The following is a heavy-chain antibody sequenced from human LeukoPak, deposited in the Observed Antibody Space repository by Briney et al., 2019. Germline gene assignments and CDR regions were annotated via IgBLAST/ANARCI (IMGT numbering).Heavy chain of an antibody. CDR2: ISWNSGSI. CDR3: ARNYKPYYYYYYYMDV. J-gene: IGHJ6*03. V-gene: IGHV3-9*01. D-gene: IGHD1-7*01. Sequence: GGSLRLSCAASGFTFDDYAMHWVRQAPGKGLEWVSGISWNSGSIVYADSVKGRFTISRDNAKNSLYLQMNSLRAEDTALYYCARNYKPYYYYYYYMDVWGKGTTVTVSS. CDR1: GFTFDDYA.